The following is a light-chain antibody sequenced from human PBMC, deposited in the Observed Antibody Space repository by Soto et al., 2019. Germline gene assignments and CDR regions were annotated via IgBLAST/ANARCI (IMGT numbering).Light chain of an antibody. Sequence: QSALAQPPSASGSPGRSVTISCTGSGSDIGAYKFVSWYQQHPGKAPKLMIFGVTERPSGVPDRFSGSKSGNTASLTVSGLQADDEAIYYCYSYAGRNIWVFGGGTKVTVL. CDR3: YSYAGRNIWV. CDR2: GVT. CDR1: GSDIGAYKF. V-gene: IGLV2-8*01. J-gene: IGLJ3*02.